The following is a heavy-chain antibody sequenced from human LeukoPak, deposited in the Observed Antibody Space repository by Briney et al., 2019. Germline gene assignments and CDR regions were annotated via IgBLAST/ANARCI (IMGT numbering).Heavy chain of an antibody. J-gene: IGHJ6*03. CDR2: SNPKSGDT. D-gene: IGHD1-26*01. Sequence: ASVKVSCKASGYTFTGYSLHWVRQAPGQGLEWLGWSNPKSGDTYYARKFQGRVTMTTDTSINTAYMELSSLGSDDTAVYYCARSIVGAFYYYYMDVWGKGTTVTISS. V-gene: IGHV1-2*02. CDR3: ARSIVGAFYYYYMDV. CDR1: GYTFTGYS.